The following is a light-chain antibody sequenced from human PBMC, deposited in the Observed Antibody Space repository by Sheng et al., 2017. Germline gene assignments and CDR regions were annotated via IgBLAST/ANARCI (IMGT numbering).Light chain of an antibody. CDR1: QGISSA. V-gene: IGKV1-13*02. CDR2: DAS. CDR3: QHFNSYPST. Sequence: AIQLTQSPSSLSASVGDRVTITCRASQGISSALAWYQQKPGKAPKLLIYDASSLESGAPSRFSGSGSGTDFTLTISSLQPEDFATYYCQHFNSYPSTFGPGTKVD. J-gene: IGKJ3*01.